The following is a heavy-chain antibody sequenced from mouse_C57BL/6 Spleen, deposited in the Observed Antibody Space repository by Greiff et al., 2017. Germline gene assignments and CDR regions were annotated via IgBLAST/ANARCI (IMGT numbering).Heavy chain of an antibody. Sequence: VQLQQPGAELVKPGASVKLSCKASGYTFTSYWMHWVKQRPGQGLEWIGMIHPNSGSTNYNEKFKSKATLTVDKSSSTAYMQLSSLTSEDSAVYYCARGGGYDRGFAYWGQGTLVTVSA. CDR1: GYTFTSYW. CDR3: ARGGGYDRGFAY. D-gene: IGHD2-2*01. V-gene: IGHV1-64*01. J-gene: IGHJ3*01. CDR2: IHPNSGST.